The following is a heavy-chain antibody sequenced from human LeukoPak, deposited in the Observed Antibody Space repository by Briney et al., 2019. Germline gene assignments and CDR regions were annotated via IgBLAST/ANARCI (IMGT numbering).Heavy chain of an antibody. Sequence: SETLSLTCTVSTDSISTYYWSWIRQPPGKGLEWIGYIYYSGTTKYNPSLKSRVTISVDTSKNQFSLKLNSLTAADTAVYYCARGHTESADDYGNWFHPWGQGTLVTVSS. CDR3: ARGHTESADDYGNWFHP. V-gene: IGHV4-59*01. CDR2: IYYSGTT. CDR1: TDSISTYY. J-gene: IGHJ5*02. D-gene: IGHD5-12*01.